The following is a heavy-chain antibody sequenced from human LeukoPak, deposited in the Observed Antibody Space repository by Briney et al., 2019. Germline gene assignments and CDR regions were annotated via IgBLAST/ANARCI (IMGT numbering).Heavy chain of an antibody. CDR2: ISGSGGST. CDR3: AKDPSRIVAADAFDY. CDR1: GFTFSSYA. V-gene: IGHV3-23*01. Sequence: GGSLRLSCAASGFTFSSYAMSWVRQAPGKGLEWVSAISGSGGSTYYADSVKGRFTISRDNSKNTLYLQMNSLRAEDTAVYYCAKDPSRIVAADAFDYWGQGTLVTVSS. J-gene: IGHJ4*02. D-gene: IGHD6-13*01.